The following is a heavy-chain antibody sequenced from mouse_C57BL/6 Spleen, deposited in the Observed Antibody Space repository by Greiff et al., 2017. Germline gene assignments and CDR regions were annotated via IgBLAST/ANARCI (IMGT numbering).Heavy chain of an antibody. Sequence: QVQLQQPGAELVRPGTSVKLSCTASGYTFTSYWMHWVKQRPGQGLEWIGVIDPSDSYTNYNQKFKGKATLTVDTSSSTAYMQLSSLTSEDSAVYYCASIYYDYEIAYWGQGTLVTVAA. V-gene: IGHV1-59*01. CDR1: GYTFTSYW. J-gene: IGHJ3*01. CDR3: ASIYYDYEIAY. CDR2: IDPSDSYT. D-gene: IGHD2-4*01.